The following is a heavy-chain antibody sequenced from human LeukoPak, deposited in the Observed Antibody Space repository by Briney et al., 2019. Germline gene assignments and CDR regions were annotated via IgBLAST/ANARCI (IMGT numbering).Heavy chain of an antibody. V-gene: IGHV4-59*01. CDR2: IYYSGGT. CDR3: TRGSIAYYYMDV. Sequence: SETLSLTCTVSDGSISSYYWSWIRQPPGKGLEWIGNIYYSGGTNYNPSLKSRVTISVDTSKNQFSLKLSSVTAADTAVYYCTRGSIAYYYMDVWGKGTTVTISS. CDR1: DGSISSYY. J-gene: IGHJ6*03. D-gene: IGHD3-22*01.